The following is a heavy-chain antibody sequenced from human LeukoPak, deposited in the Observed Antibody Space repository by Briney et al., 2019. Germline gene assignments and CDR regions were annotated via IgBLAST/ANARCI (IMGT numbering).Heavy chain of an antibody. CDR3: ATLWFGELLYLGAFDI. Sequence: GASVKVSCKASGYTFTSYYMHWVRQAPGQGLEWMGGFDPEDGETIYAQKFQGRVTMTEDTSTDTAYMELSSLRSEDTAVYYCATLWFGELLYLGAFDIWGQGTMVTVSS. V-gene: IGHV1-24*01. CDR2: FDPEDGET. D-gene: IGHD3-10*01. CDR1: GYTFTSYY. J-gene: IGHJ3*02.